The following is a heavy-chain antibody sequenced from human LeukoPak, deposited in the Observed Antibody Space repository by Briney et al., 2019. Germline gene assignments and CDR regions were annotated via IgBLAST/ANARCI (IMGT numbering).Heavy chain of an antibody. CDR1: GGSFSSYY. D-gene: IGHD3-16*01. V-gene: IGHV4-59*01. Sequence: SETLSLTCTVSGGSFSSYYWSWIRQPPGKGLEWIGYIYYSGSTDYNPSLKSRVTMSLDTSKNQFSLNLSSVTAADTAVYYCARAVITFGGAVAKGFDCWGQGTLVTVSS. J-gene: IGHJ4*02. CDR3: ARAVITFGGAVAKGFDC. CDR2: IYYSGST.